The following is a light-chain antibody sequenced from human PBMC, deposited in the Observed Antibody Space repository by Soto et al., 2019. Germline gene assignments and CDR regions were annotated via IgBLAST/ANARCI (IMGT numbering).Light chain of an antibody. Sequence: QSVLTQPASVSGSPGQSITISCTGTSSDVGGYNYVSWYQQHPGKAPKLMIYDVSNRPSGVSNRFSGSKSGNTASLTISGLQAEDEADYYCSSYTSSSTRKVFGGVTKVTVL. CDR1: SSDVGGYNY. CDR3: SSYTSSSTRKV. J-gene: IGLJ2*01. CDR2: DVS. V-gene: IGLV2-14*01.